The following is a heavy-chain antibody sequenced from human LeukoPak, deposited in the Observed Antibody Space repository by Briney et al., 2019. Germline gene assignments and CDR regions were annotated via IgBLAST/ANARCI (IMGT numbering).Heavy chain of an antibody. J-gene: IGHJ5*02. Sequence: SETLSLTGTVSGGSISSYYWSWIRQPPGKGLEWIGYIYYSGSTNYNPSLKSRVTISVDTSKNQFSLKLSSVTAADTAVYYCARELCRGYSGSNCERWFDPWGQGTLVTVSS. V-gene: IGHV4-59*12. CDR3: ARELCRGYSGSNCERWFDP. CDR1: GGSISSYY. D-gene: IGHD5-12*01. CDR2: IYYSGST.